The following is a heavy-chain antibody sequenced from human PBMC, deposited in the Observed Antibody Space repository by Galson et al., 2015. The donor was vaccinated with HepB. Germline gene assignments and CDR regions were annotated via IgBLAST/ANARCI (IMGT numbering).Heavy chain of an antibody. V-gene: IGHV1-8*01. CDR3: ARAGGAKSPPLDYYYYYYMDV. J-gene: IGHJ6*03. CDR1: GYTFTSYD. CDR2: MNPNSGNT. Sequence: SVKVSCKASGYTFTSYDINWVRQATGQGLEWMGWMNPNSGNTGYAQKFQGRVTMTRNTSTSTAYMELSSLRSEDTAVYYCARAGGAKSPPLDYYYYYYMDVWGKGTTVTVSS. D-gene: IGHD3-16*01.